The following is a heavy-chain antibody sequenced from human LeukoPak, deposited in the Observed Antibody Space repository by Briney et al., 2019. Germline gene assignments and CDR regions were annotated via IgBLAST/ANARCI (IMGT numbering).Heavy chain of an antibody. D-gene: IGHD2-2*01. J-gene: IGHJ4*02. CDR3: ARGLSSTRRESDY. CDR1: GASMRNFY. V-gene: IGHV4-59*01. Sequence: SETLSRTCSVSGASMRNFYWRWLGQPPGVGLEWIGYIDYTGSTSYNPSLKSRVTISIDTSKNQFSLRLNSVAAADTAVYFCARGLSSTRRESDYWGRGTLVTVS. CDR2: IDYTGST.